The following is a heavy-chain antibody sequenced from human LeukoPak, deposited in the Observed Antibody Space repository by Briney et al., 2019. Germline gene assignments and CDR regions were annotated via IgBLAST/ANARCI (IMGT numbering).Heavy chain of an antibody. CDR1: GYTFTTYW. CDR2: INPNGGGA. V-gene: IGHV1-46*01. D-gene: IGHD4-17*01. Sequence: ASVKVSCKASGYTFTTYWMHWVRQAPGQGLEWIGIINPNGGGATYAQKFQGRVTMTRDTSTTTIYMELSSLRSGDTAVYYCARGIDYGIDYWGQGPLVTVSS. CDR3: ARGIDYGIDY. J-gene: IGHJ4*02.